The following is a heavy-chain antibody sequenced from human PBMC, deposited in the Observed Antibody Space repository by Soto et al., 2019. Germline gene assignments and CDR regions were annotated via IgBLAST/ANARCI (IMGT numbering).Heavy chain of an antibody. CDR3: AKGASTTGFAFNDY. CDR2: ISWNSGNL. D-gene: IGHD4-17*01. Sequence: EVQLVESGGGLVQPGRSLRLSCAASGFTFDDYAMHWVRQGPGKGLEWVSSISWNSGNLGYADSVKGRFTISRDNAKNSLYLQMNSLRGEDTALDYCAKGASTTGFAFNDYWGQGTLVTVSS. J-gene: IGHJ4*02. V-gene: IGHV3-9*01. CDR1: GFTFDDYA.